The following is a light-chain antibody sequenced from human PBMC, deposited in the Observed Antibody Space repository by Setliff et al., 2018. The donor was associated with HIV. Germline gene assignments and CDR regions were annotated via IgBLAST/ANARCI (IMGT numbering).Light chain of an antibody. J-gene: IGLJ3*02. CDR2: END. V-gene: IGLV1-51*02. Sequence: QSALAQPPSVSAAPGQKVTISCSGSSSSIGDNYVSWYQQLPGTAPKLLIYENDRRPSGIPDRFSGSKSGTSATLDITGLQTGDEADYYCGTWDSSLGAGCWVFGRGTKVTV. CDR1: SSSIGDNY. CDR3: GTWDSSLGAGCWV.